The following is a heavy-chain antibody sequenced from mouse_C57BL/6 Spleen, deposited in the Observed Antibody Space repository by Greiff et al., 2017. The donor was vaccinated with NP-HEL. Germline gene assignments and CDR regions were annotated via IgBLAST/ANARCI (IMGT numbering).Heavy chain of an antibody. J-gene: IGHJ4*01. CDR1: GYTFTSYG. D-gene: IGHD2-1*01. Sequence: VQRVESGAELARPGASVKLSCKASGYTFTSYGISWVKQRTGQGLEWIGEIYPRSGNTYYNEKFKGKATLTADKSSSTAYMELRSLTSEDSAVYFCAGGGGNYRAMDYWGQGTSVTVSS. V-gene: IGHV1-81*01. CDR3: AGGGGNYRAMDY. CDR2: IYPRSGNT.